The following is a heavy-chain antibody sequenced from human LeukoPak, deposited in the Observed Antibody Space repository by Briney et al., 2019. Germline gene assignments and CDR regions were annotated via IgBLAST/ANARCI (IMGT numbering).Heavy chain of an antibody. J-gene: IGHJ4*02. CDR3: ARHVYDYVWGSYRWSFDY. V-gene: IGHV4-34*01. D-gene: IGHD3-16*02. Sequence: SETLSLTCAVYGGSFSGYYWSWIRQPPGKGLEWIGEINHSGGTNYNPSLKSRVTISVDTSKNQFSLKLSSVTAADTAVYYCARHVYDYVWGSYRWSFDYWGQGTLVTVSS. CDR2: INHSGGT. CDR1: GGSFSGYY.